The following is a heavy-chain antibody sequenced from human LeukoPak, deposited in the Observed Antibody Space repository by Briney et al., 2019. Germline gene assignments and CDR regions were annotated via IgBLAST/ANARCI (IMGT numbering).Heavy chain of an antibody. V-gene: IGHV4-34*01. Sequence: SETLSLTCAVYGGSFSGYYWSWIRQPPGKGLEWIGEINHSGSTNYNPSLKSRVTISVDTTKNQFSLKLSSVTAADTAVYYCARAEVYDFWSGYYRYYFDYWGQGTLVTVSS. CDR1: GGSFSGYY. D-gene: IGHD3-3*01. CDR2: INHSGST. CDR3: ARAEVYDFWSGYYRYYFDY. J-gene: IGHJ4*02.